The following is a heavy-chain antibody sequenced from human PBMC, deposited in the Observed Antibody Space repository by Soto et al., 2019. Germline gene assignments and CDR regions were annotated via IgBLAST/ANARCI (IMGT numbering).Heavy chain of an antibody. J-gene: IGHJ4*02. CDR2: MNVDTGGT. D-gene: IGHD5-12*01. V-gene: IGHV1-2*06. CDR3: ARDGYCVLRVYSFGFDF. Sequence: QVQLVQSGAEVKKPGASVRVSCKASGYRFTTFYIHWVRQAPGQGLEWMGRMNVDTGGTTYAQKFQGRVTMTRDTSISTAYLEVTNVKSDDTAIYDCARDGYCVLRVYSFGFDFWCQGTRVTVSS. CDR1: GYRFTTFY.